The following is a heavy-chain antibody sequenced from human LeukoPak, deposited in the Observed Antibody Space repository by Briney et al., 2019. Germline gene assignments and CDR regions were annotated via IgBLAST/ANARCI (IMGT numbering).Heavy chain of an antibody. Sequence: GGSLRLSCAAAGFPIISNYMRWVRRAAGKGLEGGSVIYSGGSTYYTDSVKGRFTISRHKSKNKMYLQMNSLRAEDTAVYYCARDMGSPPPYGMDVWGQGTTVTVSS. J-gene: IGHJ6*02. D-gene: IGHD2-15*01. CDR1: GFPIISNY. V-gene: IGHV3-53*04. CDR2: IYSGGST. CDR3: ARDMGSPPPYGMDV.